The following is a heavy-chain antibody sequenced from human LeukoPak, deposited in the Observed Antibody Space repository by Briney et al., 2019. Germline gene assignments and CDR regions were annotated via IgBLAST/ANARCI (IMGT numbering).Heavy chain of an antibody. CDR1: GFPFSSYA. CDR3: AKSDYYDERGHPSYFEY. D-gene: IGHD3-16*01. J-gene: IGHJ4*02. Sequence: GGSLRLSCAASGFPFSSYAMSWVRQPPGKGLEWVSGVSGSGDTTYYADSVKGRFTISRDNSKNTLYLQMDSLRAEDAAVYYCAKSDYYDERGHPSYFEYWGQGTLVTVSS. CDR2: VSGSGDTT. V-gene: IGHV3-23*01.